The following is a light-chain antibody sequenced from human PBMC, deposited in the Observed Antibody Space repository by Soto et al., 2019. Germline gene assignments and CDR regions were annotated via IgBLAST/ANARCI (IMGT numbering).Light chain of an antibody. V-gene: IGKV3-20*01. CDR1: QSVSSSY. CDR2: AAS. Sequence: EIVLTQSPGTLSLSPGERATLSCRATQSVSSSYLAWYQQKPGQAPRLLIYAASSRATGIPDRFSGGGSGTDFTLTISRLEPEDFAVYYCQHYGSSSWTFGQGTKVEIK. J-gene: IGKJ1*01. CDR3: QHYGSSSWT.